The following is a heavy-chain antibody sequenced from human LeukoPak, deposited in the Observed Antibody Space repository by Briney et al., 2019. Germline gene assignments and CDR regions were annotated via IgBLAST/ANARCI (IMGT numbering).Heavy chain of an antibody. J-gene: IGHJ4*02. Sequence: SETLSLTCTVSGGSISSSSYYWGWIRQPPGKGLEWIGSIYYSGSTYYNPSLKSRVTISVDTSKNQFSLKLSSVTAADTAVYYRARHPDGYWGQGTLVTVSS. CDR1: GGSISSSSYY. V-gene: IGHV4-39*01. D-gene: IGHD5-24*01. CDR3: ARHPDGY. CDR2: IYYSGST.